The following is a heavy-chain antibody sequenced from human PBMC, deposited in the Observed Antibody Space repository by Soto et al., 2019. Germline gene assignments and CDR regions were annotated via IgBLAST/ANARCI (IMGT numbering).Heavy chain of an antibody. V-gene: IGHV1-18*01. CDR3: ARGTYFDY. CDR1: GYTLNTYG. Sequence: QVQLVQSGAEVKKPGASVKVSCKASGYTLNTYGITWVRQAPGQGLEWMGWISANNDHTNYPQKLQGRVTMTTDTSASTDYLELMSRTSNDTAVYYCARGTYFDYWGQGTLVTVSS. J-gene: IGHJ4*02. CDR2: ISANNDHT.